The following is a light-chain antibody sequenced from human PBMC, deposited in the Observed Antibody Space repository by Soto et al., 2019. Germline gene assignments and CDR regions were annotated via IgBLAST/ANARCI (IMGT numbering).Light chain of an antibody. CDR3: CAYADTFYV. V-gene: IGLV2-11*01. J-gene: IGLJ1*01. CDR1: SSDVGSYKD. Sequence: QSALTQPRSVSGSPGQSVTISCTGTSSDVGSYKDVSWYQHHPGKVPKLMIYDVSERPSGVPDRFSGSKSGNTASLTISGLQAEDEANYYCCAYADTFYVFGTGTKLT. CDR2: DVS.